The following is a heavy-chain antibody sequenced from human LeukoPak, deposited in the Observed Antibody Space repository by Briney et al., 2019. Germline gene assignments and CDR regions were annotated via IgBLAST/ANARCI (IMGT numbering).Heavy chain of an antibody. Sequence: PGGSLRLSCAASGFSFDDYAMHWVRQPPGKGLEWVSGIDWSSGEITYADSVKGRFTISRDNAKNSLYLQMNSLKTEDTALYYCAKDRTYYYNSGSYFDLWGCGTLVTVSS. D-gene: IGHD3-10*01. CDR2: IDWSSGEI. V-gene: IGHV3-9*01. CDR3: AKDRTYYYNSGSYFDL. J-gene: IGHJ2*01. CDR1: GFSFDDYA.